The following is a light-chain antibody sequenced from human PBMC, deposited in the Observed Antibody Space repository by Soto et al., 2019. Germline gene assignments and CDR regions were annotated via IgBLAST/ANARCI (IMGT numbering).Light chain of an antibody. Sequence: IVLTPSPATLSLSPRERATLSCMASQSVSSYLAWYQQKPGQAPRLLIYDASNRATGIPARFSGSGSGTDFTLTISSLEPEDFAVYYCQQRSNWPPWTFGQGTKVDIK. CDR1: QSVSSY. J-gene: IGKJ1*01. CDR3: QQRSNWPPWT. CDR2: DAS. V-gene: IGKV3-11*01.